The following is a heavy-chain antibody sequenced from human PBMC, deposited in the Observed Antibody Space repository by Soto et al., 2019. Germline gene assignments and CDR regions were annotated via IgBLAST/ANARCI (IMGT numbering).Heavy chain of an antibody. J-gene: IGHJ4*02. D-gene: IGHD1-26*01. V-gene: IGHV4-39*01. CDR2: VYYRGRS. Sequence: PSETVSLTCTVSGGAVGNSNWYWGWIRQSPGKGLDWSGSVYYRGRSYSKSSVKSRVTISVDTSKNQFSLNLNSVTASDTAVYFSVSPRTSLLTPAYSDYRGPGPLVTVS. CDR3: VSPRTSLLTPAYSDY. CDR1: GGAVGNSNWY.